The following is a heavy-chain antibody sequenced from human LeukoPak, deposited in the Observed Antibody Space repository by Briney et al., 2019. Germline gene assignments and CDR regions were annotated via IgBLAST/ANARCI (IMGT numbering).Heavy chain of an antibody. CDR1: GFSFSDYW. Sequence: QPGGSLRLSCGASGFSFSDYWMTWVRQAPGKGLEWVANINQDGSEEYYVASVKGRCTISRDNAKNFLYLQMNSLRAEDTAVYYCARDGSKSCSGGSCYLNWFDPWGQGTLVTVSS. J-gene: IGHJ5*02. D-gene: IGHD2-15*01. V-gene: IGHV3-7*01. CDR2: INQDGSEE. CDR3: ARDGSKSCSGGSCYLNWFDP.